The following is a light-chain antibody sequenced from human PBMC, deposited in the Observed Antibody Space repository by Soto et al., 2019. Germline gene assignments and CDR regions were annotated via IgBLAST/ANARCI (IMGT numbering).Light chain of an antibody. CDR2: QAS. CDR1: QNINVW. Sequence: DIQMTQSPSTLSASIGDRVTITCRASQNINVWLAWYQQKPGKAPKFLIYQASTLQSGVPSRFSGSGSGPEFTLTISSLQPDDFATYYCQQHEAYPRTFGQGTKVEIK. CDR3: QQHEAYPRT. V-gene: IGKV1-5*03. J-gene: IGKJ1*01.